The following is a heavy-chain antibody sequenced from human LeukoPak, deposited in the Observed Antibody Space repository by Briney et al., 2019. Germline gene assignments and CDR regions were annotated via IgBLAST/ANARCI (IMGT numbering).Heavy chain of an antibody. CDR1: GFIFYNAW. Sequence: GGSLRLSCAASGFIFYNAWLDWVRQAPGEGLEWVVRIKSKTDGGTADYPAPVKGRFTISRDDSTNTLFLQMNSLRTEDTAVYYCTTESRDRSGWYGAFDIWGQGTMVTVSS. J-gene: IGHJ3*02. V-gene: IGHV3-15*01. CDR2: IKSKTDGGTA. CDR3: TTESRDRSGWYGAFDI. D-gene: IGHD6-19*01.